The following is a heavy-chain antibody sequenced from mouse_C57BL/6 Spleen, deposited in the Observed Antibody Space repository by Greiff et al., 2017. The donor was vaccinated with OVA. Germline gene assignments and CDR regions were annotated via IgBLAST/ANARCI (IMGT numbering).Heavy chain of an antibody. CDR1: GYAFSSSW. D-gene: IGHD3-2*02. J-gene: IGHJ2*01. Sequence: VQLQQSGPELVKPGASVKISCKASGYAFSSSWMNWVKQRPGKGLEWIGRIYPGAGDTNYNGKFKGKATLTADKSSSTAYMQLSSLTSEDSAVYFCARWVLRLLAFDYWGQGTTLTVSS. V-gene: IGHV1-82*01. CDR2: IYPGAGDT. CDR3: ARWVLRLLAFDY.